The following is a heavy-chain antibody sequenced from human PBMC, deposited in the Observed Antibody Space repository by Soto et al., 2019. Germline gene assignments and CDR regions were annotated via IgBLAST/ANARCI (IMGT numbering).Heavy chain of an antibody. CDR1: VYTFTSYG. CDR3: ARADGTTGTTAALDI. D-gene: IGHD1-1*01. Sequence: QVQLVQSGAEVKKPGASVKVSCKASVYTFTSYGISWVRQAPGQGLDWMGWISAYNGNTNYAQKLQGRVTMTTDTSTSTAYMELRSLRSEDTDVYYCARADGTTGTTAALDIWGQGTLVTVSS. J-gene: IGHJ3*02. CDR2: ISAYNGNT. V-gene: IGHV1-18*01.